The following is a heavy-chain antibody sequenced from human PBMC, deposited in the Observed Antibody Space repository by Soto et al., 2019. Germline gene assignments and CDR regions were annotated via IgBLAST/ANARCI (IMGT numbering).Heavy chain of an antibody. CDR3: ARPTAPRSGNDAFDI. V-gene: IGHV1-69*02. D-gene: IGHD2-15*01. CDR2: IIPILGIA. Sequence: QVQLVQSGAEVKQTGSSVKVSCKASGGTFSSYTISWVRQAPGQGLEWMGRIIPILGIANYAQKFQGRVTITADKSTSTAYMELSSLRSEDTAVYYCARPTAPRSGNDAFDIWGQGTMVTVSS. J-gene: IGHJ3*02. CDR1: GGTFSSYT.